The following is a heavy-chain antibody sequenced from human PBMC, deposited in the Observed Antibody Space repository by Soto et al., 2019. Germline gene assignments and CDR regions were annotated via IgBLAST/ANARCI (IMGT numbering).Heavy chain of an antibody. J-gene: IGHJ6*02. CDR3: ARSPNYYYYGFDV. D-gene: IGHD3-10*01. Sequence: SETLSLTCTVSGGSVSSGDYFWSWLRQSPGKRLEWFAYIYYSGSTHYNPSLKSRATISVDTSKSQVSLTLTSMTAADAALYYCARSPNYYYYGFDVWGQGTAVTVSS. CDR2: IYYSGST. V-gene: IGHV4-61*08. CDR1: GGSVSSGDYF.